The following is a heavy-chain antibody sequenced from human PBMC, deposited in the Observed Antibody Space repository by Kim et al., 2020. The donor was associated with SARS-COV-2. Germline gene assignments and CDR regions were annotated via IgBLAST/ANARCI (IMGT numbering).Heavy chain of an antibody. D-gene: IGHD1-26*01. CDR3: ARGGGSDPTRI. Sequence: TNYADSVKGRFTISRDNAKNSLYLQMNSLRAEDTAVYYCARGGGSDPTRIWGQGTMVTVSS. V-gene: IGHV3-11*05. J-gene: IGHJ3*02. CDR2: T.